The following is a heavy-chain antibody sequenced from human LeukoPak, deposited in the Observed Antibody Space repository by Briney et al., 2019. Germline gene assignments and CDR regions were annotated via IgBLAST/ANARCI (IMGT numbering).Heavy chain of an antibody. D-gene: IGHD6-13*01. CDR3: ARGTAGNFDY. J-gene: IGHJ4*02. CDR2: IGTAGDT. Sequence: AGGSLRLSCAASGFTFSSYDMHWVRQATGKGLEWVSAIGTAGDTYYPGSVKGRFTISRENAKSSLYLQMNSLRAGDTAVYYCARGTAGNFDYWGQGTLVTVSS. V-gene: IGHV3-13*01. CDR1: GFTFSSYD.